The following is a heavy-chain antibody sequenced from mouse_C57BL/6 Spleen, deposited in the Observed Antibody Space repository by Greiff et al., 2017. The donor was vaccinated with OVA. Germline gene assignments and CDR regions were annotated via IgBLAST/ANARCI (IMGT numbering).Heavy chain of an antibody. J-gene: IGHJ4*01. CDR1: GYSITSGYY. CDR3: ARDDQGDY. Sequence: VQLQQSGPGLVKPSQSPSLTCSVTGYSITSGYYWNWIRQFPGKKLEWMGYLSYDGSNNYKPSLKNRISITRYTTKNQFFLKLNSVTTEDTATYYCARDDQGDYWGQGTSVTVSS. CDR2: LSYDGSN. D-gene: IGHD3-2*02. V-gene: IGHV3-6*01.